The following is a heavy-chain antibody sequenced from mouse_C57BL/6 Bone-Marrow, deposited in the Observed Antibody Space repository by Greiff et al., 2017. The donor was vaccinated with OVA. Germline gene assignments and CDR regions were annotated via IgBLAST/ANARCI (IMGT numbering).Heavy chain of an antibody. V-gene: IGHV1-82*01. D-gene: IGHD4-1*01. CDR1: GYAFSSSW. J-gene: IGHJ4*01. CDR2: IYPGDGDT. CDR3: AGTGTSMDY. Sequence: VKLQESGPELVKPGASVKISCKASGYAFSSSWMNWVKQRPGKGLEWIGRIYPGDGDTNYNGKFKGKATLTADKSSSTAYMQLSSLTSEDSAVYFCAGTGTSMDYWGQGTSVTVSS.